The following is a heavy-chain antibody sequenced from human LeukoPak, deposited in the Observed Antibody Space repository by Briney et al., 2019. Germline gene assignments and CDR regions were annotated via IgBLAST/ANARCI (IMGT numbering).Heavy chain of an antibody. D-gene: IGHD3-9*01. CDR2: INSDGSST. CDR1: GFTFSSYW. J-gene: IGHJ4*02. CDR3: ARAGNRYFDWLLWEFDY. Sequence: PGGSLRLSCAASGFTFSSYWMSWVRQAPGKGLVWVSRINSDGSSTSYADSVKGRFTISRDNAKNTLYLQMNSLRAEDTAVYYCARAGNRYFDWLLWEFDYWGQGTLVTVSS. V-gene: IGHV3-74*01.